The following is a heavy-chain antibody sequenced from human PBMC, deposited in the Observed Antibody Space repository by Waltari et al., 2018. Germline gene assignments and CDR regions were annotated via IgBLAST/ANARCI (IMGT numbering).Heavy chain of an antibody. J-gene: IGHJ4*02. CDR1: GFTFSSYW. D-gene: IGHD1-26*01. V-gene: IGHV3-74*01. CDR3: TRGASGNYRGHSLDY. CDR2: INSDGSST. Sequence: EVQLVESGGGLVQPGGSLRLSCAASGFTFSSYWMHWVRQAPGKGLVWVSRINSDGSSTSYADSVKGRFTISRDNAKNTLYLQMNSLRAEDTAVYYCTRGASGNYRGHSLDYWGQGTLVTVSP.